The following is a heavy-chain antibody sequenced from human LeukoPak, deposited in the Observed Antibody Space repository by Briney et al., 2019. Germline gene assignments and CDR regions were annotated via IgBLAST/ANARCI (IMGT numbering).Heavy chain of an antibody. V-gene: IGHV1-46*01. Sequence: ASVTVSCKSSGYTFTSYYMHWVRQPPAQGLEWMGIINPSGGSTSYAEKFQGRFTITRDKSTNTVYMELSGLRAEDTAVYYCARGDSSGWCGVDYWGQGTLVTVSS. J-gene: IGHJ4*02. CDR3: ARGDSSGWCGVDY. CDR1: GYTFTSYY. D-gene: IGHD6-19*01. CDR2: INPSGGST.